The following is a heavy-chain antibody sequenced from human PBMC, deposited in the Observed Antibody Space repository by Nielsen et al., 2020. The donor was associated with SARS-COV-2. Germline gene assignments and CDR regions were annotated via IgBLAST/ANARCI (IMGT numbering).Heavy chain of an antibody. J-gene: IGHJ2*01. D-gene: IGHD4-17*01. CDR1: GFTFDDYA. V-gene: IGHV3-9*01. CDR2: ISWNSVSI. CDR3: AKVYGDYVGFFDV. Sequence: GGSLRPSCVGSGFTFDDYAMHWVRQAPGKGLEWVSGISWNSVSIDYADSVKGRFTISRDNAKSSLYLQMNSLRAEDTAFYYCAKVYGDYVGFFDVWGRGTLVTVSS.